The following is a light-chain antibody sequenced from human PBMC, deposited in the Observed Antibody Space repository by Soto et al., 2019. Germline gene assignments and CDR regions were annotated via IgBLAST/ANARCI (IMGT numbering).Light chain of an antibody. CDR3: QTWGTGTVV. J-gene: IGLJ2*01. V-gene: IGLV4-69*01. CDR1: SGHSSYA. Sequence: QSVLTQSPSASASLGASVKLTCTLSSGHSSYAIAWHQQQPEKGPRYLMKLNSDGSHSKGDGIPDRFSGSSSGAERYLTISCLQSEDEADYCCQTWGTGTVVFGGGTKLTVL. CDR2: LNSDGSH.